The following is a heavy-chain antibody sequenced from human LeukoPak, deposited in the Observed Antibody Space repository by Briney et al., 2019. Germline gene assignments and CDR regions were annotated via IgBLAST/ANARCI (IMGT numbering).Heavy chain of an antibody. D-gene: IGHD5-12*01. CDR3: ARVMATIDF. Sequence: GGSLRLSCAASGFSFTNYYMSWIRQAPGKGLEWVSYITSTGGSAFYADSVKGRFTISRDNAKNSLFLQMNSLRAEDTAVYYCARVMATIDFWGQGTLVSVSS. V-gene: IGHV3-11*04. CDR1: GFSFTNYY. J-gene: IGHJ4*02. CDR2: ITSTGGSA.